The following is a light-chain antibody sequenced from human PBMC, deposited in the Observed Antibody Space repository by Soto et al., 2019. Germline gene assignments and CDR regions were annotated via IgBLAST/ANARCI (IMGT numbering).Light chain of an antibody. V-gene: IGKV3-20*01. Sequence: EIVLTQSPGTLSLSPGERATLSCRASQSVSSDYLAWYQQKPGQAPRLLIYGASKRATGIPDRFSGSGSETDFTLTVSRLKPEDFAMYYCQQYGRSPPITFGQGTRLEIK. CDR3: QQYGRSPPIT. CDR2: GAS. J-gene: IGKJ5*01. CDR1: QSVSSDY.